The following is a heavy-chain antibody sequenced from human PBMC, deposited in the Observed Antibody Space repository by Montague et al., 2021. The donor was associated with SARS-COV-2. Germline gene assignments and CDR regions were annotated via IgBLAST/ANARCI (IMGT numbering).Heavy chain of an antibody. CDR3: ARAQNTCFIANCVNYFDV. V-gene: IGHV4-59*01. D-gene: IGHD1-1*01. Sequence: SETLSLTCEVSGDFISSYYWSWIRQSPGKGLEWIGYVHYTGSSKYTPSLKTRVTLSLATPKNHFSLKLRSVTAADTAIYYCARAQNTCFIANCVNYFDVWGLGALVTVSS. J-gene: IGHJ4*02. CDR1: GDFISSYY. CDR2: VHYTGSS.